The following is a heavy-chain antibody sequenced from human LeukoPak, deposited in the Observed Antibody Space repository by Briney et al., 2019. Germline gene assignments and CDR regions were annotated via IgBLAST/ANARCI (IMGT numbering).Heavy chain of an antibody. J-gene: IGHJ4*02. CDR2: IRNKANSYAT. CDR1: GFSFSGSA. D-gene: IGHD2-15*01. V-gene: IGHV3-73*01. Sequence: PGGSLKLSCAASGFSFSGSAMHWVRQASGKGPEWVGRIRNKANSYATAYAASVKGRFTISRDDSKNTAYLQMNSLKTEDTAVYYCSRQILSCSGGCYVDDWGQGTLVTVSS. CDR3: SRQILSCSGGCYVDD.